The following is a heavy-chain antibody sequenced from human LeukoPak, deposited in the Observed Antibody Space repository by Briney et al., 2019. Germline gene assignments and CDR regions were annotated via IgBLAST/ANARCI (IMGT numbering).Heavy chain of an antibody. J-gene: IGHJ4*02. Sequence: GGSLRLSCAASGFTFDDYAMHWVRQAQGKGLEWVSLISGDGGSTYYADSVKGRFTISRDNSKNSLYLQMNSLRTEDTDLYYCAKGRFRLRFLEWRAPYFDYWGQGTLVTVSS. D-gene: IGHD3-3*01. CDR3: AKGRFRLRFLEWRAPYFDY. CDR1: GFTFDDYA. CDR2: ISGDGGST. V-gene: IGHV3-43*02.